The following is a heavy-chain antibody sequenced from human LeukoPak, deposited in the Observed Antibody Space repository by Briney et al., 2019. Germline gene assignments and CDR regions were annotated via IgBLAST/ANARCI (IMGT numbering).Heavy chain of an antibody. D-gene: IGHD3-22*01. CDR2: ISSSSRYI. Sequence: GGSLRLSCAASGFTFSSYSMNWVRQAPGKGLEWVSSISSSSRYIHYADSVKGRFTISRDDAKNSLFLQMNSLRAEDTAVYYCARDLTTSSTAYFHHWGQGTLVTVSS. CDR3: ARDLTTSSTAYFHH. CDR1: GFTFSSYS. J-gene: IGHJ1*01. V-gene: IGHV3-21*01.